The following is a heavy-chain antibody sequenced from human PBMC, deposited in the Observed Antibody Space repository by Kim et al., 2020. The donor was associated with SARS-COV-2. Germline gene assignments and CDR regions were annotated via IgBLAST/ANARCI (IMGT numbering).Heavy chain of an antibody. V-gene: IGHV3-48*01. CDR1: GFTFSSYS. D-gene: IGHD1-26*01. J-gene: IGHJ4*02. CDR3: AGRLDY. Sequence: GGSLRLSCAASGFTFSSYSMNWVRQAPGKGLEWVSYISSSSSTIYYADSMKGRFTISRDNVKNSLYLQMNRLRAEDTAGYYCAGRLDYWGQGTLVTVSS. CDR2: ISSSSSTI.